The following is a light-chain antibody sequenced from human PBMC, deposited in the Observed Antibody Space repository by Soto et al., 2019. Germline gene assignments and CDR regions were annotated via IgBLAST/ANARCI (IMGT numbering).Light chain of an antibody. CDR3: QKYDSAPWT. J-gene: IGKJ1*01. V-gene: IGKV1-27*01. Sequence: DIQMTQSPSSLSASVGDRVTITCRASQGISDYLAWYQVKPGKVPKLLIHSASTLQSGVPSRFSGSGSGTDFTLTISSLQPEDVATYYCQKYDSAPWTFGRGTKVEIK. CDR2: SAS. CDR1: QGISDY.